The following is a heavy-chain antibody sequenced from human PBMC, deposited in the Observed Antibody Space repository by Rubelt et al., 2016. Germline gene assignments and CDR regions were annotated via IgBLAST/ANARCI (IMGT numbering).Heavy chain of an antibody. Sequence: GFTFSSCHMHWVRQAPGKGLEWVALISYDGRNKHYADSVKGRFTISRDNSRNTLYLQMNSLRAEDTAVYHCAKDLAGGATDYWGQGTLVTVSS. CDR3: AKDLAGGATDY. J-gene: IGHJ4*02. CDR2: ISYDGRNK. V-gene: IGHV3-30*18. CDR1: GFTFSSCH. D-gene: IGHD1-26*01.